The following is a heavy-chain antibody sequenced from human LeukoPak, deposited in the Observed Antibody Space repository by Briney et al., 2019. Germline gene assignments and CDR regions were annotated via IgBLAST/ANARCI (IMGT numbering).Heavy chain of an antibody. D-gene: IGHD4-11*01. CDR1: GGSISSYY. Sequence: SETLSLTCTVSGGSISSYYWSWIRQPPGKGLEWIGYIYYSGSTNYNPSLKSRVTISVDTSKNQFSLKLTSVTAADTAVYYCAGVGYSNYYYYYYMDVWGKGTTVTVSS. J-gene: IGHJ6*03. CDR2: IYYSGST. V-gene: IGHV4-59*01. CDR3: AGVGYSNYYYYYYMDV.